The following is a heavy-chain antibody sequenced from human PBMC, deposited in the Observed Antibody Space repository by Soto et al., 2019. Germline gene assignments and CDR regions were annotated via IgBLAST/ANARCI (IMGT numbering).Heavy chain of an antibody. Sequence: EVQLVESGGGLVQPGGSLRLSCAASGFTFSSYAMHWVRQAPGKGLEYVSAISSNGGSTYYANSVKGRFTISRDNSKNTLYIQMGSLRAEDMAVYYCARDLGRGDDYWGQGTLVTVSS. J-gene: IGHJ4*02. CDR1: GFTFSSYA. CDR2: ISSNGGST. D-gene: IGHD3-16*01. CDR3: ARDLGRGDDY. V-gene: IGHV3-64*01.